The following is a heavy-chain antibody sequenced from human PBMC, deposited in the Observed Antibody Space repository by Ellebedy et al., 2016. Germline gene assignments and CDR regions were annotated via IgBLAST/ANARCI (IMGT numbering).Heavy chain of an antibody. V-gene: IGHV3-74*01. Sequence: GESLKISCAASGFTFSSYWMHWVRQAPGKGLVWVSRINSDGSSTSYADSVKGRFTISRDNAKNTLYLQMNSLRAEDTAVYYCAGTRINMIVDWGQGTLVTVSS. CDR1: GFTFSSYW. CDR2: INSDGSST. J-gene: IGHJ4*02. D-gene: IGHD3-22*01. CDR3: AGTRINMIVD.